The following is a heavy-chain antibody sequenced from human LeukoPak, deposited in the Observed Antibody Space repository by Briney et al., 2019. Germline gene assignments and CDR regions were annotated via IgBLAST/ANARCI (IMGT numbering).Heavy chain of an antibody. CDR3: ARESITMIAAFDI. J-gene: IGHJ3*02. CDR2: IYYSGST. Sequence: SETLSLTCTVSGGYISTYYWSWIRQPAGKGLEWIGYIYYSGSTNYNPSLKSRVTISVDTSKNQFSLKLSSVTAADTAVYYCARESITMIAAFDIWGQGTMVTVSS. D-gene: IGHD3-22*01. CDR1: GGYISTYY. V-gene: IGHV4-59*01.